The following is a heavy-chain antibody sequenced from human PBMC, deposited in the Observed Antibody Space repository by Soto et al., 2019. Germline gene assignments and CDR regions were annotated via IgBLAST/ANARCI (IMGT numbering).Heavy chain of an antibody. CDR1: GGTFSSYA. J-gene: IGHJ6*02. V-gene: IGHV1-69*13. CDR3: ARSQGSSTSLEIYYYYYYGMDV. CDR2: IIPISGTA. Sequence: ASVKVSCKASGGTFSSYAISWVRQAPGQGLEWMGGIIPISGTANYAQKFQSRVTITADESTSTAYMEMSSLRPEDTAVYYCARSQGSSTSLEIYYYYYYGMDVWGQGTTVTVSS. D-gene: IGHD2-2*01.